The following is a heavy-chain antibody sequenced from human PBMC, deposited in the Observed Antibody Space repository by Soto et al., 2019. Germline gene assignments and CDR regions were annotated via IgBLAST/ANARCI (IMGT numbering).Heavy chain of an antibody. CDR2: ISSSSSYT. CDR3: ARDLGWELSYYYYGMDV. V-gene: IGHV3-11*06. D-gene: IGHD1-26*01. J-gene: IGHJ6*02. Sequence: PGGSLRLSCAASGFTFSDYYMSWIRQAPGKGLEWVSYISSSSSYTNYADSVKGRFTISRDNAKNSLYLQMNSLRAEDTAVYYCARDLGWELSYYYYGMDVWGQGTTVTVS. CDR1: GFTFSDYY.